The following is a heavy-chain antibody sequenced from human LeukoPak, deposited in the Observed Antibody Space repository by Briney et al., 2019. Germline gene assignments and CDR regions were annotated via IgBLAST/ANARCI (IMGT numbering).Heavy chain of an antibody. CDR1: GDSVSSNTAT. V-gene: IGHV6-1*01. Sequence: SQTLSLICAISGDSVSSNTATWNWIRQSPSGVLEWLGRTYYRSKWYNDYALSVKNRMSINQDTTKNEFSLQVNSVPHRVTPVYYCARTSGGDFDYWGQGTLVTVSS. CDR2: TYYRSKWYN. CDR3: ARTSGGDFDY. D-gene: IGHD3-10*01. J-gene: IGHJ4*02.